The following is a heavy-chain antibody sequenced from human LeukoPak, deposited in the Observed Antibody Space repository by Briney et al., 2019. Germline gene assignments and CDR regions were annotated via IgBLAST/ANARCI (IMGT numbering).Heavy chain of an antibody. CDR1: GYTFTSYY. V-gene: IGHV1-46*01. CDR3: ARGGPDYYGSGTYYFDY. J-gene: IGHJ4*02. D-gene: IGHD3-10*01. Sequence: GASVKVSCKASGYTFTSYYMHWVRQAPGQGLEWMGIINPSGGSTSYAQKFQGRVTMTRDTSTSTVYMELSSLRSEDTAVYYCARGGPDYYGSGTYYFDYWGQGTLVTVSS. CDR2: INPSGGST.